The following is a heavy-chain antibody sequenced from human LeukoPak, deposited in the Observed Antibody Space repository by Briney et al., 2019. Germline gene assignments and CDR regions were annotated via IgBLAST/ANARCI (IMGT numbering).Heavy chain of an antibody. CDR2: INPSGGST. V-gene: IGHV1-46*01. CDR3: ARCPLQFGPPYYFDY. Sequence: ASVKVSCKASGYTFTSYYMHWVRQAPGQGLEWMGIINPSGGSTSYAQKFQGRVTITADESTSTAYMELSSLRSEDTAVYYCARCPLQFGPPYYFDYWGQGTLVTVSS. CDR1: GYTFTSYY. J-gene: IGHJ4*02. D-gene: IGHD5-24*01.